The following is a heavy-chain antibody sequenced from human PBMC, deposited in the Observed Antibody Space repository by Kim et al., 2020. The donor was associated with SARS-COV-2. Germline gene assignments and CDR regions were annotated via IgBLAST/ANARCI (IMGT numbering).Heavy chain of an antibody. J-gene: IGHJ4*02. V-gene: IGHV1-3*01. CDR2: INAGNGNT. D-gene: IGHD1-26*01. CDR1: GYTFTSYA. CDR3: ARARLGEKLFDY. Sequence: ASVKVSCKASGYTFTSYAMHWVRQAPGQRLEWMGWINAGNGNTKYSQKFQGRVTITRDTSASTAYMELSSLRSEDTAVYYCARARLGEKLFDYWGQGTLVTVSS.